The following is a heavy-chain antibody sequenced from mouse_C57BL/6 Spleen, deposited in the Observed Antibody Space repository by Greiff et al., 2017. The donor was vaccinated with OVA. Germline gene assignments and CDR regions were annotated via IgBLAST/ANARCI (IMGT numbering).Heavy chain of an antibody. Sequence: QVQLQQSGAELARPGASVKLSCKASGYTFTSYGISWVKQRTGQGLEWIGEIYPRSGNTYYNEKFKGKATLTADKSSSTAYMELRSLTSEDSAVYFCARSGVTTVPYAMDYWGQGTSVTVSS. CDR1: GYTFTSYG. D-gene: IGHD1-1*01. V-gene: IGHV1-81*01. CDR3: ARSGVTTVPYAMDY. J-gene: IGHJ4*01. CDR2: IYPRSGNT.